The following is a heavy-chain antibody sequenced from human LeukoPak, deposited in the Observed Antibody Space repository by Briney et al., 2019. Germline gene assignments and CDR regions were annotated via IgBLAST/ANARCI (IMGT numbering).Heavy chain of an antibody. CDR2: IYSGGST. Sequence: GGSLRLSCAASGVTLSDHHMDWVPQAPGKGLEWVSVIYSGGSTYYADSVKGRFTISRDNSKNTLYLQMNSLRAEDTAVYYCAGTSYYFDYWGQGTLVTVSS. V-gene: IGHV3-53*01. CDR1: GVTLSDHH. J-gene: IGHJ4*02. CDR3: AGTSYYFDY.